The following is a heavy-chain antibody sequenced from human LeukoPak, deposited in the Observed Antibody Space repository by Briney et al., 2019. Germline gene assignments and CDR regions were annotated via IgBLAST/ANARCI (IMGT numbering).Heavy chain of an antibody. V-gene: IGHV1-8*01. CDR2: MNPNSGNT. D-gene: IGHD3-16*02. Sequence: ASVKVSCKASGYTFTSYDINWVRQATGQGLEWMGWMNPNSGNTGYAQKFQGRVTMTRNTSISTAYMELSSLRSEDTAVYYCARGSQITFGGVIVIGTAFDIWGQGTMVTVSS. CDR1: GYTFTSYD. CDR3: ARGSQITFGGVIVIGTAFDI. J-gene: IGHJ3*02.